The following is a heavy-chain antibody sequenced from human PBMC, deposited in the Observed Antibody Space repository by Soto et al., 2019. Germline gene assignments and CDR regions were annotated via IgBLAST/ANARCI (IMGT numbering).Heavy chain of an antibody. CDR3: AKDGDSSGYYLYHFDY. V-gene: IGHV3-23*01. J-gene: IGHJ4*02. Sequence: EVQLLESGGGLVQPGGSLRLSCAACGFTFSSYAMSWVRQAPGKGLEWVSAISGSGGSTYYEDSVKGRFTITRDNSKNTLYLQMNSLRTDDTAVYYCAKDGDSSGYYLYHFDYWGQGTLVTVSS. D-gene: IGHD3-22*01. CDR2: ISGSGGST. CDR1: GFTFSSYA.